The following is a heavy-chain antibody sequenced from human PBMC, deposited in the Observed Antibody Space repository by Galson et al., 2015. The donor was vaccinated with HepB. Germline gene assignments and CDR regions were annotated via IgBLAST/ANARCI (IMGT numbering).Heavy chain of an antibody. J-gene: IGHJ4*02. CDR3: VKGAGPGYCSSTSCYALDY. CDR1: GFTFSSYA. V-gene: IGHV3-64D*06. D-gene: IGHD2-2*01. Sequence: SLRLSCAASGFTFSSYAMHWVRQAPGKGLEYVSAISSNGGSTYYADSVKGRFTISRDNSKNTLYLQMSSLRAEDTAVYYCVKGAGPGYCSSTSCYALDYWGQGTLVTVSS. CDR2: ISSNGGST.